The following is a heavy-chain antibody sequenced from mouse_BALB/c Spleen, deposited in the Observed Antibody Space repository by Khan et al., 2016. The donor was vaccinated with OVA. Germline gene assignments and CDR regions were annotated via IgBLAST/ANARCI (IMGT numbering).Heavy chain of an antibody. D-gene: IGHD1-1*01. V-gene: IGHV1-7*01. CDR1: GYTFTNYW. CDR3: VNHGSSSAWFSY. J-gene: IGHJ3*01. Sequence: VQLVESGAELAKPGASVKMSCRASGYTFTNYWMHWVKQRPGQGLEWIGYINPSTGYTEYNQKFKDKATLTAEKSSSTAYMQLSSLTSEDSAVYYCVNHGSSSAWFSYWGQGTLVTVSA. CDR2: INPSTGYT.